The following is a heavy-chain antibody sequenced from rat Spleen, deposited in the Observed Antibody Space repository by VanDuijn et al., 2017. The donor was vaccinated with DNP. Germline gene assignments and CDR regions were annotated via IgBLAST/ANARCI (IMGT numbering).Heavy chain of an antibody. J-gene: IGHJ4*01. CDR3: ASYYYSSYISYAMDA. Sequence: EVQLQESGSGLVKPSQSLSLTCSVTGSSITSNYWGWIRKFPGNKMEYIGHISYSGSTNYNPSLKSRVSITRDTSKNQFFLQVNSVTTEDTATYYCASYYYSSYISYAMDAWGQGTSVTVSS. D-gene: IGHD1-2*01. CDR2: ISYSGST. CDR1: GSSITSNY. V-gene: IGHV3-1*01.